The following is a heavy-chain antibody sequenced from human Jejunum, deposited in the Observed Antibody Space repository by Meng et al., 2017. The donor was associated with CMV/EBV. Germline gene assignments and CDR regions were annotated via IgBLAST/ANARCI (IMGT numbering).Heavy chain of an antibody. CDR1: GGSVTSGTYY. CDR2: IYSSGST. Sequence: VSGGSVTSGTYYWSWIRQPPGKGLEWIGYIYSSGSTNYHPSLKSRVTISVDTSKNQFSLKLSSVTAADTAVYYCARDQDTTMLAYWGQGTLVTVSS. CDR3: ARDQDTTMLAY. J-gene: IGHJ4*02. V-gene: IGHV4-61*01. D-gene: IGHD3-10*02.